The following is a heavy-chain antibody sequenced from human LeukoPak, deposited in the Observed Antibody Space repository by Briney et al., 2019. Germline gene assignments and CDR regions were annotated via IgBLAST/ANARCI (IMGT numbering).Heavy chain of an antibody. CDR3: ARDRRYYYDSSGYYYYYYGMDV. CDR2: INHSGST. V-gene: IGHV4-34*01. Sequence: SETLSLTCAVYGGSFSGYYWSWIRQPPGKGLEWIGEINHSGSTNYNPSLKSRVTISVDTSKNQFSLKLSSVTAADTAVYYCARDRRYYYDSSGYYYYYYGMDVWGQGTTVTVSS. D-gene: IGHD3-22*01. CDR1: GGSFSGYY. J-gene: IGHJ6*02.